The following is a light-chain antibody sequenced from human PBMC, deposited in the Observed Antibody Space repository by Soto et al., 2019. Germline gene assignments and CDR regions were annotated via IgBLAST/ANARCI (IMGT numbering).Light chain of an antibody. V-gene: IGKV4-1*01. J-gene: IGKJ5*01. CDR3: QQYQSTPVT. CDR1: QSVLSSSNNKNY. CDR2: WAS. Sequence: DFVMTQSPDSLAVSLGERATINCKSSQSVLSSSNNKNYLAWHQQKPGQPPKLLIYWASTRESGVPDRFSGSGSGTEFTLTSSSLQAEDVAVYYCQQYQSTPVTFGQGTRLEIK.